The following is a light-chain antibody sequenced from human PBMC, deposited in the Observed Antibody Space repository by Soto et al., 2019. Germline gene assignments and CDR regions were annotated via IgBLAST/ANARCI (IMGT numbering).Light chain of an antibody. V-gene: IGKV3-20*01. CDR3: QQYGRSPFT. J-gene: IGKJ3*01. CDR1: QSVINTY. CDR2: GAS. Sequence: EIVLTQSPGTLSLSPGERATLSCRASQSVINTYLAWYQQKPGQAPRLLIYGASSRATGIPDRFSASGSGTDFTLTISRLEPEDFAVYYCQQYGRSPFTFGPGTKVDIK.